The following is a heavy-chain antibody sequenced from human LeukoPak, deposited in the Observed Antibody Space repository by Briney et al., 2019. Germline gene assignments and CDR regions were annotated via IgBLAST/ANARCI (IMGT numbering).Heavy chain of an antibody. D-gene: IGHD5-18*01. J-gene: IGHJ4*02. Sequence: GGSLRLSCTASGFTFGDYAMSWFRQAPGKGLVWVSRINSDGSSTSYADSVKGRFTISRDNAKNTLYLQMNSLRAEDTAVYYCARDRGYGYLFDYWGQGTLVTVSS. CDR1: GFTFGDYA. CDR2: INSDGSST. CDR3: ARDRGYGYLFDY. V-gene: IGHV3-74*01.